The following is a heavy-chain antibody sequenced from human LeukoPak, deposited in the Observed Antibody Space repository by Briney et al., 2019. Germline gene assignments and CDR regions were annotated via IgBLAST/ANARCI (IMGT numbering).Heavy chain of an antibody. J-gene: IGHJ6*03. D-gene: IGHD2-2*01. CDR1: GFTFSSYG. V-gene: IGHV3-30*02. CDR3: AKCTSTSCKQHYYYYMDV. Sequence: PGGSLRPSCAASGFTFSSYGMHWVRQAPGKGLEWVAFIRYDGSNKYYADSVKGRFTISRDNSKNTLYLQMNSLRAEDTAVYYCAKCTSTSCKQHYYYYMDVWGKGTTVTVSS. CDR2: IRYDGSNK.